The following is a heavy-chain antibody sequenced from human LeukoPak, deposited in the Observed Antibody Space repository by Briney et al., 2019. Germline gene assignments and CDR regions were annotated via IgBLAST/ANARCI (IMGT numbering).Heavy chain of an antibody. J-gene: IGHJ3*02. CDR3: ARSTGAFDI. Sequence: GSLRLSCAASGFTFSSYAMSWVRQPPGKGLEWIGEINHSGSTNYNPSLKSRVTISVDTSKNQFSLKLSSVTAADTAVYYCARSTGAFDIWGQGTMVTVSS. CDR2: INHSGST. CDR1: GFTFSSYA. V-gene: IGHV4-34*01.